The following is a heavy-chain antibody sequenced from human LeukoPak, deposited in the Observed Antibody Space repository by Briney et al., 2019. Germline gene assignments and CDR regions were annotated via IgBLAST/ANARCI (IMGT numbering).Heavy chain of an antibody. Sequence: QPGRSLRLSCEATGFTFDDYTMHWVRQTPGKGLEWVSAISGSGGSTYYADSVKGRFTISRDNSKNTLYLQMNSLRAEDTAVYYCAKDRHPITMIVVVITDSDYWGQGTLVTVSS. CDR1: GFTFDDYT. CDR2: ISGSGGST. J-gene: IGHJ4*02. D-gene: IGHD3-22*01. CDR3: AKDRHPITMIVVVITDSDY. V-gene: IGHV3-23*01.